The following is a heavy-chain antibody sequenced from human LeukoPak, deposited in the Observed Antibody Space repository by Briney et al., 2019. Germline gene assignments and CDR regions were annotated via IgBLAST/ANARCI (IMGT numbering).Heavy chain of an antibody. CDR3: ARGMYYDILTGLPNWFDP. CDR1: GSSISSYY. J-gene: IGHJ5*02. V-gene: IGHV4-59*08. CDR2: IYYSGST. Sequence: SETLSLTCTVSGSSISSYYWSWIRQPPGKGLEWIGYIYYSGSTNYNPSLKSRVTISVDSSKNQFSLKLTSVTAADTAVYYCARGMYYDILTGLPNWFDPWGQGTLVTVSS. D-gene: IGHD3-9*01.